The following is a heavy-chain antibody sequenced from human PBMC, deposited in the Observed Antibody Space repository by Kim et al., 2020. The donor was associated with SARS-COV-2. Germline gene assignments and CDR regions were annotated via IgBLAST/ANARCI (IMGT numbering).Heavy chain of an antibody. CDR3: ARQWWFGKNWFDP. J-gene: IGHJ5*02. CDR2: IYYSGST. Sequence: SETLSLTCTVSGGSISSSSYYWGWIRQPPGKGLEWIGSIYYSGSTYYNPSPKSRVTISVDTSKNQFSLKLSSVTAADTAVYYCARQWWFGKNWFDPWGQGTLVTVSS. CDR1: GGSISSSSYY. V-gene: IGHV4-39*01. D-gene: IGHD3-10*01.